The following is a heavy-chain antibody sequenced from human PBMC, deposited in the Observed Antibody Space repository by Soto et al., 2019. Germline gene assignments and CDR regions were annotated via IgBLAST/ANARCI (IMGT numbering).Heavy chain of an antibody. V-gene: IGHV3-23*01. D-gene: IGHD3-10*01. J-gene: IGHJ6*02. CDR1: GFTFSSYA. Sequence: QPGGSLRLSCAASGFTFSSYAMSWVRLAPGKGLEWVSVISGSTAKTYYADSVEGRFTISRDNTKNTLSLQMNSLRGEDTAVYFCAKNRGSGSPYYYNMEVWGQGTMVTVSS. CDR2: ISGSTAKT. CDR3: AKNRGSGSPYYYNMEV.